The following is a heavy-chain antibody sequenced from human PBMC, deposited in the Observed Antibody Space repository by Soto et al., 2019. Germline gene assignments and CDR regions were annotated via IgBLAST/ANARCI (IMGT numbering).Heavy chain of an antibody. CDR3: ARAPYYYDSSGYWAY. Sequence: PGGSLRLSCAASGLTFRSYWMHWVRQAPGKGLEWVSRINTDGSVTMYVDSVKGRFTISRDNAKNPMYLQMNSLRAEDTAVYYSARAPYYYDSSGYWAYWGQGPLVTVSS. V-gene: IGHV3-74*03. CDR1: GLTFRSYW. D-gene: IGHD3-22*01. J-gene: IGHJ4*02. CDR2: INTDGSVT.